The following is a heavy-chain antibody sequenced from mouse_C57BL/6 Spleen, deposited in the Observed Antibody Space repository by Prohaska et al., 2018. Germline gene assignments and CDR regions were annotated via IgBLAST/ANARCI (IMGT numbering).Heavy chain of an antibody. CDR3: ARSYGPYFDY. CDR2: IDPSDSYT. CDR1: GYTFTSYW. D-gene: IGHD1-1*01. J-gene: IGHJ2*01. Sequence: GAELVMPGASVKLSCKASGYTFTSYWMHWVKQRPGQGLEWIGEIDPSDSYTNYNQKFKGKATLTVDKSSSTAYMQLSSLTSEDSAVYYCARSYGPYFDYWGQGTTLTVSS. V-gene: IGHV1-69*01.